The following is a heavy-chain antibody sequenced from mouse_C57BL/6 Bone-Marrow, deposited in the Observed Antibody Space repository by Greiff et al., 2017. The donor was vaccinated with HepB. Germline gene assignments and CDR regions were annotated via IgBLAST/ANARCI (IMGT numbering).Heavy chain of an antibody. J-gene: IGHJ2*01. CDR2: IDPENGDT. Sequence: VQLQQSGAELVRPGASVKLSCTASGFNIKDDYMHWVKQRPEQGLEWIGWIDPENGDTEYASKFQGKATITADTSSNTAYLQLSSLTSEDTAVYYCTTCQIYYGSYLYYVDYWGRGTTLTVTS. D-gene: IGHD2-1*01. CDR3: TTCQIYYGSYLYYVDY. CDR1: GFNIKDDY. V-gene: IGHV14-4*01.